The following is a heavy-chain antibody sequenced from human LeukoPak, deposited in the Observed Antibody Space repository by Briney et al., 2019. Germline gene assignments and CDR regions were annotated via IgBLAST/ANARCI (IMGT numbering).Heavy chain of an antibody. V-gene: IGHV3-11*01. D-gene: IGHD5-18*01. CDR3: ARDRGGRGFTYGQPLDY. CDR1: GITFSDYY. CDR2: ISGSGSPI. J-gene: IGHJ4*02. Sequence: PGGSLRLSCAASGITFSDYYMSWIRQAPGKGLEWVSYISGSGSPIYDADSVKGRFTVSRDNAKNSLYLQMNSLRAEDTAVYYCARDRGGRGFTYGQPLDYWGQGTLVTVSS.